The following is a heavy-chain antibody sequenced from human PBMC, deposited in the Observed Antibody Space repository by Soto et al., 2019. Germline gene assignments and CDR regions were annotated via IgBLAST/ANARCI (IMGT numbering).Heavy chain of an antibody. V-gene: IGHV1-2*04. Sequence: GASVKVSCKASGYTFTGYYMHWVRQAPGQGLEWMGWINPNSGGTNYAQKFQGWVTMTRDTSISTAYMELSRLRSDDTAVYYCARGKLLLEPYYYYYYMDVWGKGTTVTVSS. CDR1: GYTFTGYY. D-gene: IGHD2-15*01. CDR2: INPNSGGT. CDR3: ARGKLLLEPYYYYYYMDV. J-gene: IGHJ6*03.